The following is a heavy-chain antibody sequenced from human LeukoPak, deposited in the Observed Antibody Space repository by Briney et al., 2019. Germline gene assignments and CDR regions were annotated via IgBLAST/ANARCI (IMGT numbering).Heavy chain of an antibody. V-gene: IGHV1-2*02. D-gene: IGHD1/OR15-1a*01. CDR1: VYTFTHYY. Sequence: ASVKVSCKTSVYTFTHYYLHGVRQAPGQGLEWMGWMNPNSGATNYAQSFQGRVTMTRDTSISTADIELTSLRPDDAAVYYCGKGREVRPDNSNKNYLYYFWGQGALVIVSS. CDR2: MNPNSGAT. CDR3: GKGREVRPDNSNKNYLYYF. J-gene: IGHJ4*02.